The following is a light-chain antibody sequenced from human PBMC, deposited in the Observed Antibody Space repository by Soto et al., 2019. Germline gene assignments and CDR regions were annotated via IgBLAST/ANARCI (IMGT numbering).Light chain of an antibody. Sequence: EIVLTQSPGTLSLSPGERATLSCRASERLSSVYLAWYQQRPGQPPRLLIYGASNRATGIPDRFSGSESGTDFTLSISSLEPEDFAVYFCQQRSSWPLTFGGGTKVDI. CDR3: QQRSSWPLT. CDR1: ERLSSVY. CDR2: GAS. V-gene: IGKV3-11*01. J-gene: IGKJ4*01.